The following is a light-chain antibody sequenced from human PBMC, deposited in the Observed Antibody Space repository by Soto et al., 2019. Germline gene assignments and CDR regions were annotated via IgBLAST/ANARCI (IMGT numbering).Light chain of an antibody. J-gene: IGKJ5*01. CDR2: GAS. CDR1: QTIATF. V-gene: IGKV1-39*01. CDR3: QLSHTTLT. Sequence: DIQITQTQSSLSASVGDRVTITCRASQTIATFLNWYQQKPGKAPKLLIYGASTLQSGVPSRFSGSGSGADFTLTISSLQPEDSATYYCQLSHTTLTFGQGTRLE.